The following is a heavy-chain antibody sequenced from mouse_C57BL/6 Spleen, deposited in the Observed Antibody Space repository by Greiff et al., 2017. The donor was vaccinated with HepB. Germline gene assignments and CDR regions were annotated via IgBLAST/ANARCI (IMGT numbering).Heavy chain of an antibody. CDR1: GYTFTDYY. CDR2: INPNNGGT. Sequence: EVQLQQSGPELVKPGASVKISCKASGYTFTDYYMNWVKQSHGKSLEWIGDINPNNGGTSYNQKFKGKATLTVDKSSSTAYMELRSLTSEDSAVYYCARWVNAMDYWGQGTSVTVSS. CDR3: ARWVNAMDY. V-gene: IGHV1-26*01. J-gene: IGHJ4*01.